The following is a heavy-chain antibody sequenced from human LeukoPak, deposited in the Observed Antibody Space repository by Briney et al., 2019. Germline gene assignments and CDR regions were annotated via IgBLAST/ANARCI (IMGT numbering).Heavy chain of an antibody. V-gene: IGHV1-2*02. CDR2: INPNSGGT. CDR1: GYTFISYA. CDR3: ARSIGIVVVPAAIYGRGIGY. D-gene: IGHD2-2*01. J-gene: IGHJ4*02. Sequence: ASVKVSCEASGYTFISYAMNWVRQAPGQGLEWMGWINPNSGGTNYAQKFQGRVTMTRDTSISTAYMELSRLRSDDTAVYYCARSIGIVVVPAAIYGRGIGYWGKGTLVTVSS.